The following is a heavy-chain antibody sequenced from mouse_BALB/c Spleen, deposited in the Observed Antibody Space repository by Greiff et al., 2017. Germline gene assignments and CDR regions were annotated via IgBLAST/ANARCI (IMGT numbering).Heavy chain of an antibody. V-gene: IGHV6-6*02. CDR3: TGYEAY. Sequence: DVMLVESGGGLVQPGGSMKLSCAASGFTFSNYWMNWVRQSPEKGLEWVAEIRLKSNNYATHYAESVKGRFTISRDDSKSSVYLQMNNLRAEDTGIYYCTGYEAYWGQGTLVTVSA. CDR2: IRLKSNNYAT. J-gene: IGHJ3*01. D-gene: IGHD2-3*01. CDR1: GFTFSNYW.